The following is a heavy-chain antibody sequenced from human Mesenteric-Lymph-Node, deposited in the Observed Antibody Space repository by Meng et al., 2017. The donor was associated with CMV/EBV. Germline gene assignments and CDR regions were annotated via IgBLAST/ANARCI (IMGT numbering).Heavy chain of an antibody. J-gene: IGHJ4*02. Sequence: GESLKISCAASGFTFDTYAMNWVRQAPGKGLEWVSVIYSGGSNTYYADSVKGRFTISRDDSKNTLYLQMNSLRAEDTAIYYCAKEGCSSNSCYFDYWGQGSLVTVCS. CDR3: AKEGCSSNSCYFDY. V-gene: IGHV3-23*03. D-gene: IGHD2-2*01. CDR1: GFTFDTYA. CDR2: IYSGGSNT.